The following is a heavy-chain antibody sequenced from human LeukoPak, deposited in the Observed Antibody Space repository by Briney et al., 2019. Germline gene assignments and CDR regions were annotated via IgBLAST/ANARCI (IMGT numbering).Heavy chain of an antibody. J-gene: IGHJ4*02. CDR3: AREDSDYYDSSGYYLDY. CDR1: GYSISSGYF. D-gene: IGHD3-22*01. V-gene: IGHV4-38-2*02. Sequence: SETLSLTCTVSGYSISSGYFWGWIRQPPGKGLEWIGTIYNSGSTYYNASLESRVTISVDTSKNQFSLKLSPVTAADTAVYYCAREDSDYYDSSGYYLDYWGQGTLVTVSS. CDR2: IYNSGST.